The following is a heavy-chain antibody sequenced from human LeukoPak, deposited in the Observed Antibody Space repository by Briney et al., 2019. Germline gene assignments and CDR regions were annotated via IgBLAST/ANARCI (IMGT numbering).Heavy chain of an antibody. CDR3: ATITSPRQPFDY. CDR2: IYYIGST. Sequence: PSETLSLTWTVSGGSISGYYWSWIRQPPGKGLEWIGYIYYIGSTNYNPSLKSRVTISVDTSKNQFSLKLSSVPAADTAVYYCATITSPRQPFDYWGQGTLVTVSS. J-gene: IGHJ4*02. CDR1: GGSISGYY. D-gene: IGHD3-16*01. V-gene: IGHV4-59*01.